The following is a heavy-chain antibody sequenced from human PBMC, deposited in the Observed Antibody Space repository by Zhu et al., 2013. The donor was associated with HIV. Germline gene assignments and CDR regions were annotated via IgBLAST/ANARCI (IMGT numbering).Heavy chain of an antibody. Sequence: QVQLVQSGAEVKKPGASVKVSCKASGYTFTSYYMHWVRQAPGQGLEWMGIINPSGGSTSYAQKFQGRVTMTRDTSTSTVYMELSSLRSEDTAVYYCARGLECGGDCPSFDYWGQGTLVTVSS. J-gene: IGHJ4*02. CDR2: INPSGGST. CDR3: ARGLECGGDCPSFDY. V-gene: IGHV1-46*01. D-gene: IGHD2-21*01. CDR1: GYTFTSYY.